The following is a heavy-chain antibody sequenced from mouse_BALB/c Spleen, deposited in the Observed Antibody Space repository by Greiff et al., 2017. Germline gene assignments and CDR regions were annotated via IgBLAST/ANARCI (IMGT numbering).Heavy chain of an antibody. D-gene: IGHD2-3*01. V-gene: IGHV5-12-1*01. CDR1: GFAFSSYD. Sequence: EVKLVESGGGLVKPGGSLKLSCAASGFAFSSYDMSWVRQTPEKRLEWVAYISSGGGSTYYPDTVKGRFTISRDNAKNTLYLQMSSLKSEDTAMYYCARHSGYYGAYWGQGTLVTVSA. CDR3: ARHSGYYGAY. J-gene: IGHJ3*01. CDR2: ISSGGGST.